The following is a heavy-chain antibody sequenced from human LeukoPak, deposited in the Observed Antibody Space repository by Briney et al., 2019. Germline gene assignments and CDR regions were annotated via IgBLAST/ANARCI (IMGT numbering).Heavy chain of an antibody. CDR1: GFTSSGYW. J-gene: IGHJ4*02. Sequence: GGSLRLSCVASGFTSSGYWMSWVRQAPGKGLQWVANIKQDGSQKYYVDSVKGRFTFSRDNIQNSLYLQMNSLRAEDTAVYYCARDKTYFYGSGSYPDYWGQGTLVTVSS. D-gene: IGHD3-10*01. CDR3: ARDKTYFYGSGSYPDY. CDR2: IKQDGSQK. V-gene: IGHV3-7*01.